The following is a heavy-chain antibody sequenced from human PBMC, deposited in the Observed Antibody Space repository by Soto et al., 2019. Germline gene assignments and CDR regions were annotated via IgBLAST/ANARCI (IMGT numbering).Heavy chain of an antibody. CDR1: GFTFSSYA. CDR2: ISYDGSNK. J-gene: IGHJ6*02. CDR3: ARVNLPTPPYYYYYGMDV. Sequence: PGGSLRLSCAASGFTFSSYAMHWVRQAPGKGLEWVAVISYDGSNKYYADSVKGRFTISRDNSKNTLYLQMNSLRAEDTAVYYCARVNLPTPPYYYYYGMDVWGQGTTVTVSS. V-gene: IGHV3-30-3*01.